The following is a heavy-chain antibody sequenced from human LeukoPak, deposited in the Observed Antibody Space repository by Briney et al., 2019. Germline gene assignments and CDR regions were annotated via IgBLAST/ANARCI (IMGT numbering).Heavy chain of an antibody. Sequence: ASVKVSCKASGYTFTSYGISWVRQAPGQGLEWMGWISAYNGNTNYAQKLQGRVTMTTDTSTSTAYMELRSLRSDDTAVYYCARAPHRIVGASTPVDYWGQGTQVTVSS. CDR2: ISAYNGNT. D-gene: IGHD1-26*01. CDR3: ARAPHRIVGASTPVDY. J-gene: IGHJ4*02. V-gene: IGHV1-18*01. CDR1: GYTFTSYG.